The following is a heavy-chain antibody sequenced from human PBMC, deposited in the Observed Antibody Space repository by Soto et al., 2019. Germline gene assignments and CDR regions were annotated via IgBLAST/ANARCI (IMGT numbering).Heavy chain of an antibody. Sequence: SVKVSCKASGGNFASYAIFWVRQAPGQGLEWMGGIIPIFGTPTYAQKFQGRVTIKADKPTNTAYMEMNSLRFEDTAVYYCARSEGGYFYGMDVWGQGTTVTVSS. CDR3: ARSEGGYFYGMDV. V-gene: IGHV1-69*06. CDR1: GGNFASYA. J-gene: IGHJ6*02. CDR2: IIPIFGTP. D-gene: IGHD3-9*01.